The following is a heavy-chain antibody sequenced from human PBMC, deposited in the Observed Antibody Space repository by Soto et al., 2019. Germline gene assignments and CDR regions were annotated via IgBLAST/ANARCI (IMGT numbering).Heavy chain of an antibody. CDR2: ITPIFGTT. CDR1: GGTFSNYA. CDR3: ARDPGGSLPPYDYYGMDV. Sequence: QVQLVQSGAEVKKPGSSVKVSCKASGGTFSNYAISWVRQAPGQGLEWMGGITPIFGTTNYAQKFQGRVTITADEAPTPASMEPSSPRSDDTAVYYCARDPGGSLPPYDYYGMDVWGQGTTVTVSS. J-gene: IGHJ6*02. V-gene: IGHV1-69*12. D-gene: IGHD3-16*01.